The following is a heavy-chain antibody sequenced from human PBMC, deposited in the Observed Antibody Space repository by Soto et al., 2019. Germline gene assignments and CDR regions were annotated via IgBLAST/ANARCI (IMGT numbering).Heavy chain of an antibody. CDR1: GGSIGSDDYY. CDR2: IYYSGTT. D-gene: IGHD6-6*01. J-gene: IGHJ6*02. CDR3: ARGAARNVYYFYYGMDV. V-gene: IGHV4-30-4*01. Sequence: QVQLQESGPGLVKPSQTLSLTCTVTGGSIGSDDYYWSWIRQPPGKVLEWIGYIYYSGTTYYDPSLQSRVSISLDTSKNQFSLKMSSVSAADTAVYYCARGAARNVYYFYYGMDVWGQGTTVTVSS.